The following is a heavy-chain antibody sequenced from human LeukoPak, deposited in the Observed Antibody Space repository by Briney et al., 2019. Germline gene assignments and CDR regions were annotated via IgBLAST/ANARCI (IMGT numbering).Heavy chain of an antibody. V-gene: IGHV5-51*01. CDR3: ARRGMTTVTIPPDYYYYYMDV. CDR2: IYPGDSDT. J-gene: IGHJ6*03. Sequence: EESLKISCKGSGYSFTSYWIGWVRQMPGKGLEWMGIIYPGDSDTRYSPSFQGQVTISADKSISTAYLQWSSLKASDTAMYYRARRGMTTVTIPPDYYYYYMDVWGKGTTVTVSS. D-gene: IGHD4-17*01. CDR1: GYSFTSYW.